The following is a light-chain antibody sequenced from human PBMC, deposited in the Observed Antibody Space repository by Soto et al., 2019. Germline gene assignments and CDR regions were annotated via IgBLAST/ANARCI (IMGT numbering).Light chain of an antibody. J-gene: IGKJ1*01. Sequence: DIQMTQSPSTLSASVGDRVAISCRASQSISIWLAWYQQKPGKAPKLLIYKASSLESGVPSRFSGSGSGTEFTLTISSLQPDDFATYYCQQYNYSLTFGQGTKVEIK. CDR2: KAS. CDR1: QSISIW. V-gene: IGKV1-5*03. CDR3: QQYNYSLT.